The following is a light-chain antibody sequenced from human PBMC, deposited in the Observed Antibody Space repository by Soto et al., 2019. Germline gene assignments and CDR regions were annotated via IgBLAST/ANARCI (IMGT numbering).Light chain of an antibody. CDR3: SSAAGNALVV. J-gene: IGLJ2*01. CDR2: EVS. Sequence: QSALTQPPSASGSPGQSVTISCTGTSSDVGGYNYVSWYQQHPGKAPKLMIYEVSKRPSGVPDRFSGSKSGNTASLTVSGQQADDEADYYCSSAAGNALVVFGGGTKLTVL. V-gene: IGLV2-8*01. CDR1: SSDVGGYNY.